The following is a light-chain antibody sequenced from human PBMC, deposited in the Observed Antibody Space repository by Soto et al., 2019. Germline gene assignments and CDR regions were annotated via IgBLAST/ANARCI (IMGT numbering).Light chain of an antibody. CDR3: LQDYTYTWT. CDR2: AAS. V-gene: IGKV1-6*01. Sequence: AIQMTQSPSSLSASVGDRVTITCRASQGIRNDLGWYQQKPGKAPKLLIYAASSLQSGVPSRLSGSGSGTDFTLTTSSLQPEDFATYYCLQDYTYTWTFGQGTKVDIX. CDR1: QGIRND. J-gene: IGKJ1*01.